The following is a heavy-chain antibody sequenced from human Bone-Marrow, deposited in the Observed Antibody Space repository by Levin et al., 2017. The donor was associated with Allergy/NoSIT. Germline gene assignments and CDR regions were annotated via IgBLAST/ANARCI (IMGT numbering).Heavy chain of an antibody. J-gene: IGHJ4*01. Sequence: PAASVKVSCKASGYSFTDFYIHWVRQAPGLGLEWMGLINPLNGGIKYAPKFQGRVTMTRDTPMTTAYMELTNLRSDDTAVYYCARSLVGATVDFWGQGTLVTVSS. CDR2: INPLNGGI. V-gene: IGHV1-2*02. CDR3: ARSLVGATVDF. D-gene: IGHD1-26*01. CDR1: GYSFTDFY.